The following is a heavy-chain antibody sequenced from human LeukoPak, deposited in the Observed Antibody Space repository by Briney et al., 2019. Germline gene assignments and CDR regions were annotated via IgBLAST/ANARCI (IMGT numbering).Heavy chain of an antibody. V-gene: IGHV4-61*08. CDR2: IYHSGST. CDR1: GGSISSGDYY. CDR3: ARGGGDFWSGYYTEYSMDV. D-gene: IGHD3-3*01. Sequence: SETLSLTCTVSGGSISSGDYYWSWIRQPPGKGLEWIGHIYHSGSTTYNPSLKSRVTISVDTSKNQFSLKLTSVTAADTAVYYCARGGGDFWSGYYTEYSMDVWGKGTTVTVSS. J-gene: IGHJ6*03.